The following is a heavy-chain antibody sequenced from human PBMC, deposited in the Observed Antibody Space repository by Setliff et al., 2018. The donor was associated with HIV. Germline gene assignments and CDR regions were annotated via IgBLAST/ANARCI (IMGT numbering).Heavy chain of an antibody. CDR1: GSTFTSYA. J-gene: IGHJ4*02. CDR3: ARDGLLVAGIRFDY. CDR2: IIPIYGTP. D-gene: IGHD6-19*01. Sequence: SVKVSCKASGSTFTSYAINWVRQAPGQGPEWMGGIIPIYGTPNYAQRFQGRVTITADESTGTAHMDLSSLRSEDTAVYYCARDGLLVAGIRFDYWGQGTLVTVSS. V-gene: IGHV1-69*13.